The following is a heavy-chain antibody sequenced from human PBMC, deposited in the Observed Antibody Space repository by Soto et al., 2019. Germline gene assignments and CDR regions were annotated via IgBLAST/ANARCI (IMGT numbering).Heavy chain of an antibody. CDR2: IYYSGST. Sequence: QVQLQESGPGLVKPSETLSLTCTVSGGSISSYYWSWIRQPPGKGLEWIGYIYYSGSTNCNPSLKSRNTISVNTSKHQFSLRLNSVTATGKTTSNCASLKGLEQLVANWFDPWGQGIMVTVSS. V-gene: IGHV4-59*08. CDR3: ASLKGLEQLVANWFDP. D-gene: IGHD6-6*01. J-gene: IGHJ5*02. CDR1: GGSISSYY.